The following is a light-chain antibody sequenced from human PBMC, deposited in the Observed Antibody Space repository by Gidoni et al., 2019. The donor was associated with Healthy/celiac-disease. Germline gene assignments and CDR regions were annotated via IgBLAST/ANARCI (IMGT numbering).Light chain of an antibody. Sequence: DLQMTPSPSALSASVGDRVTSTCRASQSIRSYLNWYQQKPGKATKLLIYAASSLQSGVPSRFSGSGSGTDFTLTISRLQPEDFATYYCQQSYSTPRTFGQGTKLEIK. V-gene: IGKV1-39*01. J-gene: IGKJ2*01. CDR1: QSIRSY. CDR2: AAS. CDR3: QQSYSTPRT.